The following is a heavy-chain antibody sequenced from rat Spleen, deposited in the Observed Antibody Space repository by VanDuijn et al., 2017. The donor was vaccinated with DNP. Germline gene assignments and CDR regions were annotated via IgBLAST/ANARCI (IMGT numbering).Heavy chain of an antibody. CDR3: AKVRTTGIPGFAY. V-gene: IGHV5-31*01. CDR1: GFTFSNYW. CDR2: ITSSGGSI. Sequence: EVQLVESGGDLVQPGRSLKLSCVASGFTFSNYWMTWIRQVPGRGLEWVASITSSGGSIYYPDSVKGRFTISRDDAKNTLYLQMNSRRSEDTATYYCAKVRTTGIPGFAYWGQGTLVTVSS. D-gene: IGHD1-9*01. J-gene: IGHJ3*01.